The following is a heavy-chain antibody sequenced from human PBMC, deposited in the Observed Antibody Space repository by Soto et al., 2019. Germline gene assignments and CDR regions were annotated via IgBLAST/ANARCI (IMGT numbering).Heavy chain of an antibody. CDR3: VRRVSGNYDY. D-gene: IGHD1-7*01. J-gene: IGHJ4*02. CDR2: ISSNGGTT. Sequence: EVQLAESGGGMVQPGGSLRLSCVASGFTFSSYDMHWVRQAPGKGLEYVSSISSNGGTTYYGNSVKGRFTISRDNSKNKLYLQMGSLRAEAMAVYYCVRRVSGNYDYWGQGTLVTVSS. V-gene: IGHV3-64*01. CDR1: GFTFSSYD.